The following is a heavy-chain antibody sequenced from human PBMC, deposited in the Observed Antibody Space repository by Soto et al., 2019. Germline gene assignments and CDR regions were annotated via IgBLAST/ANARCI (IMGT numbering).Heavy chain of an antibody. CDR2: IRGNGGAI. V-gene: IGHV3-23*01. CDR1: GFTFSSYA. J-gene: IGHJ6*02. CDR3: AKGYGMDV. Sequence: GGYLRLSCAASGFTFSSYAMSWVRQTPGKGLEWVSVIRGNGGAISYADSVKGRFTISRDNSKNTLYLQMNGLRAEDTAIYYCAKGYGMDVWGQGTTVTVSS.